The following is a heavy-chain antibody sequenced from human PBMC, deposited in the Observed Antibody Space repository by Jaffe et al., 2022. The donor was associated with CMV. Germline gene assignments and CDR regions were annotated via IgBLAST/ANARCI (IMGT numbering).Heavy chain of an antibody. D-gene: IGHD2-2*02. CDR3: ARVAVVVPAAIPQGYYYYGMDV. J-gene: IGHJ6*02. CDR1: GYTFTSYD. V-gene: IGHV1-8*01. CDR2: MNPNSGNT. Sequence: QVQLVQSGAEVKKPGASVKVSCKASGYTFTSYDINWVRQATGQGLEWMGWMNPNSGNTGYAQKFQGRVTMTRNTSISTAYMELSSLRSEDTAVYYCARVAVVVPAAIPQGYYYYGMDVWGQGTTVTVSS.